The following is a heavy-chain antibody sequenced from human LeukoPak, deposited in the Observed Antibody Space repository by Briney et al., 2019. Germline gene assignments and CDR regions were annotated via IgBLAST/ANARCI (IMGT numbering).Heavy chain of an antibody. CDR1: GGTFSSYA. D-gene: IGHD2-2*01. CDR3: ARGGVVPAADYYYYGMDV. CDR2: IIPIFGTA. V-gene: IGHV1-69*13. Sequence: AASVKVSCKASGGTFSSYAISWVRQAPGQGLEWMGGIIPIFGTANYAQKFQGRVTITADESTSTAYMELSSLRSEDTAVYYCARGGVVPAADYYYYGMDVWGQGTTVTVS. J-gene: IGHJ6*02.